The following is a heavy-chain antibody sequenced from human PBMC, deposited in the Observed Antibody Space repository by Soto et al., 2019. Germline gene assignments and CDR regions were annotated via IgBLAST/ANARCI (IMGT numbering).Heavy chain of an antibody. CDR1: GVSISSVNW. J-gene: IGHJ4*02. Sequence: QVKLQESGPGLATPSGTLSLTCAVSGVSISSVNWWTWVRQTPQRGLEYIGEIFHDGTANYYPSFERRVAISVDTSKNQFSLKLTSVTAADTAIYFCARLVYDTRLNYMYFDFWGQGALVTVSS. CDR2: IFHDGTA. V-gene: IGHV4-4*02. D-gene: IGHD2-8*01. CDR3: ARLVYDTRLNYMYFDF.